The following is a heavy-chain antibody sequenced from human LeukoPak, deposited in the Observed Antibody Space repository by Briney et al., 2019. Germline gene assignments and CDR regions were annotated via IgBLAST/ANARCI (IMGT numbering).Heavy chain of an antibody. CDR1: GGSFNGYY. CDR2: INHSGST. J-gene: IGHJ4*02. Sequence: SQTLSLTCAVYGGSFNGYYWTWIRQPPGKGLEWIGEINHSGSTDYNPSLKSRVTISVDTSKNQFSLKLNSVTAADTAVYYCARGQLRLSNWGQGSLVIVSS. CDR3: ARGQLRLSN. D-gene: IGHD6-25*01. V-gene: IGHV4-34*01.